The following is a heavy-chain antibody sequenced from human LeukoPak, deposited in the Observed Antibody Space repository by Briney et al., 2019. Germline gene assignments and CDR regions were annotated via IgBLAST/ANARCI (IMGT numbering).Heavy chain of an antibody. V-gene: IGHV3-30-3*01. J-gene: IGHJ4*02. Sequence: GGSLRLSCAASGFTFSSYAMHWVRQAPAKGLEWVAVISYDGSNKYYADSVKGRFTISRDNSKNTLYLQMNSLRAEDTAVYYCAMNYYDSSGYVDYWGQGTLVTVSS. CDR1: GFTFSSYA. CDR3: AMNYYDSSGYVDY. CDR2: ISYDGSNK. D-gene: IGHD3-22*01.